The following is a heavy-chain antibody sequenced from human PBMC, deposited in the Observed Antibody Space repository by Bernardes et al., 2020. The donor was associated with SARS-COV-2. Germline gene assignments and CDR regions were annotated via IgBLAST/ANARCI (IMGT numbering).Heavy chain of an antibody. J-gene: IGHJ6*02. CDR1: DFSFSRYA. CDR3: ARIPPRYCTGGSCLFGLDV. CDR2: LSGSGGTT. V-gene: IGHV3-23*01. D-gene: IGHD2-15*01. Sequence: GGSLRLSCAASDFSFSRYAMTWVRQAPGKGLEWVAGLSGSGGTTFYTDSVKGRFTISRDNSKNTLYLQMNSLRAEDTALYYCARIPPRYCTGGSCLFGLDVWGQGTTVTVSS.